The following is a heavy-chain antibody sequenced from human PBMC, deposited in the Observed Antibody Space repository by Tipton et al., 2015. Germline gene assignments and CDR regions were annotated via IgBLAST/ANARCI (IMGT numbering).Heavy chain of an antibody. D-gene: IGHD1-26*01. CDR1: GDSVNSAFYF. V-gene: IGHV4-61*01. CDR2: IYHSEST. CDR3: ARVRIVGATNYFDY. Sequence: TLSLTCSVSGDSVNSAFYFWSWVRQPPGKGLEWIGYIYHSESTNCNPSLKSRVTISADTSKNQFSLKLSSVTAADTAVYYCARVRIVGATNYFDYWGQGTQVTVSS. J-gene: IGHJ4*02.